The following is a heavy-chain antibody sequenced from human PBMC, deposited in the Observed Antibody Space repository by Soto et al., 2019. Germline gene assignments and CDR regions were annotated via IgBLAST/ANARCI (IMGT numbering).Heavy chain of an antibody. V-gene: IGHV1-69*01. CDR3: AGGTYCGGDCYSLFAFDL. J-gene: IGHJ3*01. CDR2: IIPIFGTA. D-gene: IGHD2-21*02. Sequence: QVQLVQSGAEVKKPGSSVKVSCTASGGTFSSYAISWVRQAPGQGLEWMGGIIPIFGTANYAQKFQGRVTITEDESTSTAYMELSSLRSEDTAVYYCAGGTYCGGDCYSLFAFDLWGQGTMVTVSS. CDR1: GGTFSSYA.